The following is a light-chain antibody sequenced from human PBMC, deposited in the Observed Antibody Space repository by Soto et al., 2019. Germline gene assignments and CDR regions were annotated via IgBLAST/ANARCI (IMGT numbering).Light chain of an antibody. CDR3: QQYGSSPPWT. J-gene: IGKJ1*01. CDR1: QSVSSSY. CDR2: GAS. Sequence: EIVLTQSPATLSLSPAERATLSCRASQSVSSSYLAWYQQKPGQAPRLLIYGASSRATGIPDRFSGSGSGTDFTLTISRLEPEDFAVHYCQQYGSSPPWTFGQGTKVEIK. V-gene: IGKV3-20*01.